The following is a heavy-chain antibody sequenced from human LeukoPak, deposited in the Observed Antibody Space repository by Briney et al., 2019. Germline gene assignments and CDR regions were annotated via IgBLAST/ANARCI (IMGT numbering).Heavy chain of an antibody. CDR3: ARGPRADAFDI. Sequence: ASVKVSCKASGYTFTSYDINWVRQATGQGLEWMGWMNPNSANTGYAQKFQGRVTMTRNTSISTAYVELSTLRSEDTAVYYCARGPRADAFDIWGQGTMVTVSS. CDR2: MNPNSANT. CDR1: GYTFTSYD. J-gene: IGHJ3*02. D-gene: IGHD6-6*01. V-gene: IGHV1-8*01.